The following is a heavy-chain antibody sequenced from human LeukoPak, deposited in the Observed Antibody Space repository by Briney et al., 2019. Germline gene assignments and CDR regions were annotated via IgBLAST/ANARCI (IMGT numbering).Heavy chain of an antibody. CDR1: GYTFTSYD. J-gene: IGHJ5*02. D-gene: IGHD3-22*01. Sequence: SVKVSCKASGYTFTSYDINWVRQATGQGLEWMGGIIPIFGTANYAQKFQGRVTITADESTSTAYMELSSLRSEDTAVYYCARRYYDSSGYPHYGFDPWGQGTLVTVSS. V-gene: IGHV1-69*13. CDR3: ARRYYDSSGYPHYGFDP. CDR2: IIPIFGTA.